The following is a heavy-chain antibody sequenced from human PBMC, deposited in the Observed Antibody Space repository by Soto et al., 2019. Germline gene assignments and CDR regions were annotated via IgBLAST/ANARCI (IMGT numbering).Heavy chain of an antibody. CDR1: GFPFSSYA. V-gene: IGHV3-23*01. CDR2: ISGSGGPT. Sequence: EVHLLESGGGLVQPGGSLRLSCEASGFPFSSYAMNWVRQAPGKGLEWVSGISGSGGPTYYADSVKGRFIISRDNSKNTLYLQMNSLRVEDTAVYYCAKVYSSNWYVPPQHWGHGTLVTVSS. J-gene: IGHJ1*01. D-gene: IGHD6-13*01. CDR3: AKVYSSNWYVPPQH.